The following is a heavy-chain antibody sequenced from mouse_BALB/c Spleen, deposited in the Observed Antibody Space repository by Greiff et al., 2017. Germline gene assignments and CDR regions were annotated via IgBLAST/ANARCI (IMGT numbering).Heavy chain of an antibody. J-gene: IGHJ2*01. CDR3: SRQYYYGGSCFDY. CDR2: INPSNGGT. Sequence: VQLQQSGAELVKPGASVKLSCTASGYTFTSYYMYWVKQRPGQGLEWIGAINPSNGGTNYNEKFKSKSTLNVDKSSSTTYMQLRSLTSEDSTVYYCSRQYYYGGSCFDYWGQGTTLTVSS. CDR1: GYTFTSYY. D-gene: IGHD1-1*01. V-gene: IGHV1S81*02.